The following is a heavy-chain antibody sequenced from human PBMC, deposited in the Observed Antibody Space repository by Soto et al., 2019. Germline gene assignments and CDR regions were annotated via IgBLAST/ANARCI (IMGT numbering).Heavy chain of an antibody. CDR3: VRDYYTLWFGYCVAPPSDFSCGMDV. CDR2: IHRSGSA. D-gene: IGHD3-10*01. J-gene: IGHJ6*02. CDR1: GGTITSDNFV. Sequence: PETLSLTCTVSGGTITSDNFVWGWVRQSPGRGLEWMGNIHRSGSANYNPSLRSRLTISVAPSKNQFYLSLSSLTAADTATYYCVRDYYTLWFGYCVAPPSDFSCGMDVWGQGTTVTVSS. V-gene: IGHV4-39*01.